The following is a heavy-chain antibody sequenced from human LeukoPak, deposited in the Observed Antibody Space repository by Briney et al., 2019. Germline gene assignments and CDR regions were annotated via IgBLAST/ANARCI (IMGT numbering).Heavy chain of an antibody. CDR1: GGSFSGYY. D-gene: IGHD2/OR15-2a*01. CDR2: INHSGST. Sequence: SETLSLTCAVYGGSFSGYYWSWIRQPPGKGLEWIGEINHSGSTNYNPSLKSRVTISVDTSKNQFSLKLSSVTAADTAVYYCVRDRRMGIVRQGNWFDPWGQGTLVIVPS. CDR3: VRDRRMGIVRQGNWFDP. J-gene: IGHJ5*02. V-gene: IGHV4-34*01.